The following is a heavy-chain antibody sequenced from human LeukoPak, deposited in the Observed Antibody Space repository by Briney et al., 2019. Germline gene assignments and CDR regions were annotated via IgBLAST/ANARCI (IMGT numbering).Heavy chain of an antibody. J-gene: IGHJ4*02. Sequence: SETLSLTCTVSGYSITSGYYWGWFRQPPGKGLEWIGSIYHSGSTYYNPSLKSRVTISVDTSKNQFSLKLSSVTAADTAVYYCASLDYYDSSGYYPFDYWGQGTLVTVSS. CDR2: IYHSGST. CDR3: ASLDYYDSSGYYPFDY. CDR1: GYSITSGYY. D-gene: IGHD3-22*01. V-gene: IGHV4-38-2*02.